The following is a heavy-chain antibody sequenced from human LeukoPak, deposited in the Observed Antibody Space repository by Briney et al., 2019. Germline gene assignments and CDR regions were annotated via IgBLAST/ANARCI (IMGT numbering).Heavy chain of an antibody. CDR1: GFTFSDYN. V-gene: IGHV3-11*01. CDR2: ISSSGISI. J-gene: IGHJ4*02. Sequence: GGSLRLSCAASGFTFSDYNMRWIRQAPGKGLEWVSYISSSGISIYYADSVKGRITVSRDNAKNSLHLHMNSLRAEDTAVYFCARGWGTYRPFDYWGQGTLVTVSS. D-gene: IGHD3-16*02. CDR3: ARGWGTYRPFDY.